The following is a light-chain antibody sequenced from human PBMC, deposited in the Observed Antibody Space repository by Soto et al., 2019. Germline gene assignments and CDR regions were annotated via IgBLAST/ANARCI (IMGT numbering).Light chain of an antibody. CDR1: SSDVGGYNY. V-gene: IGLV2-14*01. J-gene: IGLJ1*01. CDR2: DVR. CDR3: SSYTSSSTLD. Sequence: LTQPASVSGSPGQSITISCTGTSSDVGGYNYVSWYQQHPGKAPKLMIYDVRNRPSGVSNRFSGSKSGNTASLTISGLQAEDEADYYCSSYTSSSTLDFGPGTKVTVL.